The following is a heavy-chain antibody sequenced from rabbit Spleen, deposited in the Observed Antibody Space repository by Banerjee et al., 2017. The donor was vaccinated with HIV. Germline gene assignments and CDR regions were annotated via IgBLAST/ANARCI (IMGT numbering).Heavy chain of an antibody. CDR2: IDPVFGIT. CDR1: GFSFSSSYW. J-gene: IGHJ4*01. Sequence: QEQLEESGGDLVKPGASLTLTCTASGFSFSSSYWMCWVRQAPGKGLEWIGYIDPVFGITYYANWVSGRFSISRENAQNTVFLQMTSLTAADTATYFCARDGASGSYFALWGPGTLVTVS. CDR3: ARDGASGSYFAL. D-gene: IGHD1-1*01. V-gene: IGHV1S45*01.